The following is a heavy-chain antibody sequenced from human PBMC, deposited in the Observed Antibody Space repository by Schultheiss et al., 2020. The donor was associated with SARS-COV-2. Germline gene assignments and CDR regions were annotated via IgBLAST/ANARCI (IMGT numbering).Heavy chain of an antibody. CDR3: ARDPYYYGRYYFDY. D-gene: IGHD3-10*01. J-gene: IGHJ4*02. Sequence: GGSLRLSCAASGFTFSSYAMSWVRQAPGKGLEWVSAISGSGGSTYYADSVKGRFTISRDNSKNTLYLQMNSLRAEDTAVYYCARDPYYYGRYYFDYWGQGTLVTVSS. CDR1: GFTFSSYA. V-gene: IGHV3-23*01. CDR2: ISGSGGST.